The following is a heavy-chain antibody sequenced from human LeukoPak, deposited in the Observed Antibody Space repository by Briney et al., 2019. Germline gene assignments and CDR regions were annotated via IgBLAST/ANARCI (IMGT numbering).Heavy chain of an antibody. V-gene: IGHV3-21*01. CDR1: GFTFSSYS. Sequence: GGSLRLSCAASGFTFSSYSMNWVRQAPGKGLEWVSSISSSSSYIYYADSVKGRFTISRDNAKNSLYLRMNSLRAEDTAVYYCARDLKGSGSYLFGYWGQGTLVTVSS. CDR2: ISSSSSYI. CDR3: ARDLKGSGSYLFGY. J-gene: IGHJ4*02. D-gene: IGHD1-26*01.